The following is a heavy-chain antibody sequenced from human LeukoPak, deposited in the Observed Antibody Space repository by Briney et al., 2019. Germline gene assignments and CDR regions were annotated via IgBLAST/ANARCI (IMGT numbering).Heavy chain of an antibody. D-gene: IGHD3-22*01. V-gene: IGHV5-51*01. CDR3: ARHRSSAWDAFDI. J-gene: IGHJ3*02. CDR1: GYNFNKYW. Sequence: RGSLKISCKDSGYNFNKYWIGWVRQMPGKGLEWMGLIYPGDSDTRYSPSFQGQVTISADKSISTAYLQWSSLKASDTAMFYCARHRSSAWDAFDIWGQGTMVTVSS. CDR2: IYPGDSDT.